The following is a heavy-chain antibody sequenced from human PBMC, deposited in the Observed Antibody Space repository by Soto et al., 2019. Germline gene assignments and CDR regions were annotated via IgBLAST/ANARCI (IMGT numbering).Heavy chain of an antibody. CDR2: IYYSGTT. Sequence: ETLSLTCTVSGGSMSRYFWSWIRQPPGKGLEWIEYIYYSGTTNYNPSLKSRVTTSLDTSKNQVSLKVVSLTAADTAFYYCARGRGGTYDAFDIWGPGTLVTV. CDR1: GGSMSRYF. V-gene: IGHV4-59*01. CDR3: ARGRGGTYDAFDI. D-gene: IGHD1-26*01. J-gene: IGHJ3*02.